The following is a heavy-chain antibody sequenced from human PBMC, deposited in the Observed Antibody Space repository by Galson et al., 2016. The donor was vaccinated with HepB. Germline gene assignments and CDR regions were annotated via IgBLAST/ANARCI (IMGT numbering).Heavy chain of an antibody. Sequence: SLRLSCAASGFTFSRYAMTWVRQAPGKGLEWVSGLSGSGAHTYYADSVKGRFTVSRDNAKNSLYLHMNSLRAEDTAVYFCARFFYDTSGYRKLDYWGQGALVTVSA. D-gene: IGHD3-22*01. CDR3: ARFFYDTSGYRKLDY. CDR1: GFTFSRYA. J-gene: IGHJ4*02. V-gene: IGHV3-23*01. CDR2: LSGSGAHT.